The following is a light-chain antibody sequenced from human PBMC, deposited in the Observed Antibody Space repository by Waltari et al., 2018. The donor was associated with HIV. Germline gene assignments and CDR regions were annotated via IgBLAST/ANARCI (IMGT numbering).Light chain of an antibody. CDR2: GRN. CDR3: AAWDDNLDGLV. V-gene: IGLV1-44*01. J-gene: IGLJ2*01. CDR1: NSNIGSNP. Sequence: QSVLTQPPSASGTPGQRVTVSCSGSNSNIGSNPLNWYQQVPGTAPRVLVYGRNQRPSGVPDRFSASKSGTSASLAISGLQSEDEADYYCAAWDDNLDGLVFGGGTKLTVL.